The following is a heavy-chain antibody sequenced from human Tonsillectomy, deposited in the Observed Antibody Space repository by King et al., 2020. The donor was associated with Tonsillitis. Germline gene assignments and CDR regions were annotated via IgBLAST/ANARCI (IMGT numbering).Heavy chain of an antibody. CDR3: VVLAANH. V-gene: IGHV3-49*03. CDR1: GFTFGDYA. CDR2: IRSKTYGGTT. J-gene: IGHJ4*02. D-gene: IGHD2-2*01. Sequence: VQLVESGGGLVQPGRSLRLSCTASGFTFGDYAVSWFRQAPGKGLEWVGFIRSKTYGGTTEYAASVKGRLTISRDDSKSIAYLQMNSLKTEDTAVYYCVVLAANHWGQGTLVTVSS.